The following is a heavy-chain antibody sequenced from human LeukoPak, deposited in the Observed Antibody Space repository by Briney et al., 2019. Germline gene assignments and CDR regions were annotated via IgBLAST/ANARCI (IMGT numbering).Heavy chain of an antibody. D-gene: IGHD6-13*01. J-gene: IGHJ4*02. Sequence: ASVKVSCKASGYTFTGYYMHWVRQAPGQGLEWMGWINPNSGGTNYAQKFQGRVTITADKSTSTAYMELSSLRSEDTAVYYCAREAAGTGAWTDYWGQGTLVTVSS. CDR3: AREAAGTGAWTDY. CDR2: INPNSGGT. V-gene: IGHV1-2*02. CDR1: GYTFTGYY.